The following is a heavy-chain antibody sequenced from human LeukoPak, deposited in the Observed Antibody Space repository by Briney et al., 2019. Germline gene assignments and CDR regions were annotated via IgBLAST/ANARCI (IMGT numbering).Heavy chain of an antibody. CDR2: VKQDGSEK. CDR1: GFTFSRYW. J-gene: IGHJ4*02. D-gene: IGHD6-19*01. CDR3: ARDGSGWSVY. Sequence: GGSLRLSCAASGFTFSRYWMSWVRQAPGKGLEWVANVKQDGSEKYYVDSVKGRSTISRDNAKNSLYLQMNSLRVEDTAVYYCARDGSGWSVYWGQGTLVTVSS. V-gene: IGHV3-7*01.